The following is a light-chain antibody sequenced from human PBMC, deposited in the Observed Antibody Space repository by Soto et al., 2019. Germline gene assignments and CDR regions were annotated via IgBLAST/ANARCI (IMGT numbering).Light chain of an antibody. Sequence: QSALTQPASVSGSPGQSITISCTGTSSDVGGYNYVSWYQQHPGKAPKLMIYDVSNRPSGVSNRFSGSKSGNTASLTTSGLQAEDEADYYCRSYTSSSTLLYVFGTGSKVT. CDR1: SSDVGGYNY. J-gene: IGLJ1*01. CDR2: DVS. V-gene: IGLV2-14*01. CDR3: RSYTSSSTLLYV.